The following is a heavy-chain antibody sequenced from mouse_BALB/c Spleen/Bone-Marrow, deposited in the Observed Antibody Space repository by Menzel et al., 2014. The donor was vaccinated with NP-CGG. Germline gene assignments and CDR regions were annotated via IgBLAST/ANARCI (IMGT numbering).Heavy chain of an antibody. CDR2: IDPANGNT. J-gene: IGHJ3*01. CDR1: GFNIKDTY. V-gene: IGHV14-3*02. Sequence: EVQLQQSGAELVKPGASVKLSCTASGFNIKDTYMHWVKQRPEQGLEWIGRIDPANGNTKYDPKFQGKATITADTSSNTAYLQLSSLTSEDTALYYCANYYYGSSLFAYWGQGTLVTVSA. CDR3: ANYYYGSSLFAY. D-gene: IGHD1-1*01.